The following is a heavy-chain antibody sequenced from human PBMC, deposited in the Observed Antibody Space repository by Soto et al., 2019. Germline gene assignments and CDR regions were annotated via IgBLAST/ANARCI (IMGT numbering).Heavy chain of an antibody. CDR1: GYTFTNYW. J-gene: IGHJ6*02. V-gene: IGHV5-51*01. CDR3: AASIFYYGMDV. Sequence: GESLKISCKGSGYTFTNYWIGWVRQMPGKGPEWMGIIYPGDSDTKYNPSFQGLVTISADKSITTTYLQWSSLKASDTAIYYCAASIFYYGMDVWGQGTTVTVSS. CDR2: IYPGDSDT.